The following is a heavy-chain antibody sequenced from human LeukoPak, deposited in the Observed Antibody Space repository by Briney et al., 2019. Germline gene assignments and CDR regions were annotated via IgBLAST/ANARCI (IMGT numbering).Heavy chain of an antibody. CDR3: ASNLGQWLFSD. CDR2: IYTSGST. D-gene: IGHD5-24*01. V-gene: IGHV4-4*07. J-gene: IGHJ4*02. CDR1: GGSISSFY. Sequence: SETLSLTCTVSGGSISSFYWSWIRQPAGKGLEWIGRIYTSGSTNYNPSLKSRVTISVDTSKNQFSLRLSSVTAADTAVYYCASNLGQWLFSDWGQGTLVTVSP.